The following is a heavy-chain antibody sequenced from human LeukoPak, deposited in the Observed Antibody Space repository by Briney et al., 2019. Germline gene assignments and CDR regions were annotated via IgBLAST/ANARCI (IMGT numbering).Heavy chain of an antibody. Sequence: SETLSLTCAVFGGSFSGHYWSWIRQPPGKGLEWIAEINHSGSTTYKSSLKTRVTISVDTSKNQLSLRLSSVTAADTAVYYCARMGPRSSGWHRGFYYFDYWGQGTLVTVS. CDR2: INHSGST. D-gene: IGHD6-25*01. J-gene: IGHJ4*01. V-gene: IGHV4-34*01. CDR1: GGSFSGHY. CDR3: ARMGPRSSGWHRGFYYFDY.